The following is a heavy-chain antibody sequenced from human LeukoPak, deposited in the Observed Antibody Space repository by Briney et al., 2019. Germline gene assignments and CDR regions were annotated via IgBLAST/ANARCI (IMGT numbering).Heavy chain of an antibody. Sequence: SETLSLTCTVSGGSISAYYWSWIRQPPGKGLEWIGYIHYSGTTNYYPSLKSRVTIALDTSKNQFSLKLTSVTAADTAVYYCARGSRELYYFDYWGQGTLVTVSS. J-gene: IGHJ4*02. V-gene: IGHV4-59*08. CDR2: IHYSGTT. CDR1: GGSISAYY. CDR3: ARGSRELYYFDY. D-gene: IGHD1-7*01.